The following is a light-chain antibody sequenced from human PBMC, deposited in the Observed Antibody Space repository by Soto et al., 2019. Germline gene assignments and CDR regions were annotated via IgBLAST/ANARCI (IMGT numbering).Light chain of an antibody. J-gene: IGLJ2*01. CDR1: SRDFGGYNY. V-gene: IGLV2-14*01. Sequence: QSVLIQPAYVSWSHGQSKTISCTGTSRDFGGYNYVSWYQQHPGKAPKVMIYEVSNRPSGVSNRFSGSKSGNTASLTISGLXAEDEGDYYCSSYTSRSNIRIFGGGTKVTVL. CDR2: EVS. CDR3: SSYTSRSNIRI.